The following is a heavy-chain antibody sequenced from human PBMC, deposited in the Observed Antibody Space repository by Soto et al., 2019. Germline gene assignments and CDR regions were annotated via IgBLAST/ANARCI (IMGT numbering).Heavy chain of an antibody. CDR1: GYTFSTYA. J-gene: IGHJ4*02. CDR3: ARESPPADY. V-gene: IGHV1-18*01. Sequence: ASVKVSSKASGYTFSTYAISWVRQAPGQGLEWMGWINAYNGNTKYEQKLQGRVTMTTDTSTSTAYMELRSLRSDDTAVYYCARESPPADYWGQGTLVTVSS. CDR2: INAYNGNT.